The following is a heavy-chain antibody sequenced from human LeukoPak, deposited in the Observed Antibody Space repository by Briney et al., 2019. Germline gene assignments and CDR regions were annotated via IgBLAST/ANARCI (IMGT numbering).Heavy chain of an antibody. CDR3: GRAESVNGDYVRWGY. D-gene: IGHD4-17*01. CDR2: INSDGSST. Sequence: GGSLRLSCAASGFTFSSYWMHWVRQAPGKGLVWVSRINSDGSSTSYADSVKGRFTISRDNAKNTLYLQMNSRRAEDTAVYYCGRAESVNGDYVRWGYWGQGTLVTVSS. V-gene: IGHV3-74*01. J-gene: IGHJ4*02. CDR1: GFTFSSYW.